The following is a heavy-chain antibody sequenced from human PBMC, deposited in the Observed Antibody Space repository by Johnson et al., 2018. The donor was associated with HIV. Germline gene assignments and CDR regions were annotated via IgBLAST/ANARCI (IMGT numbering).Heavy chain of an antibody. V-gene: IGHV3-30-3*01. D-gene: IGHD1-26*01. CDR3: AKALGWELSI. Sequence: QVLLVESGGGVVQPGRSLRLSCAASGFVFSSYAMHWVRQAPGKGLEWVALISYDGSNKNYADSVKGRFTISRDNSKNTLYLQMNSLRAEDTAVYYCAKALGWELSIWGQGTMVTVSS. CDR2: ISYDGSNK. J-gene: IGHJ3*02. CDR1: GFVFSSYA.